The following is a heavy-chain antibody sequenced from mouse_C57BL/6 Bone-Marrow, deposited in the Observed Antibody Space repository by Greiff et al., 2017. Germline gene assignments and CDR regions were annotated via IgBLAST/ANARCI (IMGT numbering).Heavy chain of an antibody. CDR2: IWSGGST. CDR1: GFSLTSYG. V-gene: IGHV2-2*01. Sequence: QVQLKQSGPGLVQPSQSLSITCTVSGFSLTSYGVHWVRQSPGKGLEWLGVIWSGGSTDYNAAFISRLSISKDNSKSQVFFKMNSLQADDTAIYYCARNRGIYYDFPFAYWGQGTLVTVSA. CDR3: ARNRGIYYDFPFAY. J-gene: IGHJ3*01. D-gene: IGHD2-4*01.